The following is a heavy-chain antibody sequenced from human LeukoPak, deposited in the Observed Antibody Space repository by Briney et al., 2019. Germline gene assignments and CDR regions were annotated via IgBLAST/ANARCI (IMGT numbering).Heavy chain of an antibody. Sequence: GGSLRLSCAASGFTFSSYSMNWVRQAPGKGLEWVSSISSSSSYIYYADSVKGRFTISRDNAKNSLYLQMNSLRAEDTAVYYCARDRGNEQQITWGNFQHWGQGTLVTVSS. V-gene: IGHV3-21*01. CDR3: ARDRGNEQQITWGNFQH. CDR1: GFTFSSYS. J-gene: IGHJ1*01. D-gene: IGHD6-13*01. CDR2: ISSSSSYI.